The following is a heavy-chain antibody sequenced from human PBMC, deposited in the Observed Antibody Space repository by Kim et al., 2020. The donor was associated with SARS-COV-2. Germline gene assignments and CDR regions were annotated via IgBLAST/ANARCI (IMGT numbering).Heavy chain of an antibody. V-gene: IGHV3-30*01. J-gene: IGHJ6*02. Sequence: DSVHGRFTISRDNSKNTLYLQMNSLRAEDTAVYYCARARGGSYYYGMDVWGQGTTVTVSS. D-gene: IGHD1-26*01. CDR3: ARARGGSYYYGMDV.